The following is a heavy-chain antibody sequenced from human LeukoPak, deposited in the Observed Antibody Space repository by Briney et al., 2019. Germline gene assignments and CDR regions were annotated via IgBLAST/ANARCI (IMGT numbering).Heavy chain of an antibody. Sequence: PSETLSLTCTVSGGSISSYYWSWIRQPPGNGLEWIGYIYYSGSTNYNPSLKSRVTISVDTSKNQSSLKLSSVTAADTAVYYCARQQQLLFDYWGQGTLVTVSS. CDR1: GGSISSYY. CDR3: ARQQQLLFDY. V-gene: IGHV4-59*08. D-gene: IGHD6-13*01. J-gene: IGHJ4*02. CDR2: IYYSGST.